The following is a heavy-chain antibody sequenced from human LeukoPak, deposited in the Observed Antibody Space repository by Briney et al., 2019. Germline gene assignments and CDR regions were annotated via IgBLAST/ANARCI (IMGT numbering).Heavy chain of an antibody. CDR1: GYTFTSYD. CDR2: MNPNSGNT. J-gene: IGHJ4*02. V-gene: IGHV1-8*01. Sequence: ASVTVSCKASGYTFTSYDINWVRQATGQGLEWMGWMNPNSGNTGYAQKLQGRVTMTTDTSTSTAYMELRSLRSDDTAVYYCARDGGIQLWLGSDYWGQGTLVTVSS. D-gene: IGHD5-18*01. CDR3: ARDGGIQLWLGSDY.